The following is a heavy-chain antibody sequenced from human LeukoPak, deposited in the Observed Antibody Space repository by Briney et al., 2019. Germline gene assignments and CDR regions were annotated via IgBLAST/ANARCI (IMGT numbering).Heavy chain of an antibody. Sequence: TSSETLSLTCTVSGGSISSYYWSWIRQPPGKGLEWIGYIYHSGSTNYNPSLKSRVTISVDTSKNQISLKLSSVTAADTAVYYCARAPNWNYAENYYFDSWGQGTLVTVSS. J-gene: IGHJ4*02. D-gene: IGHD1-7*01. CDR3: ARAPNWNYAENYYFDS. CDR1: GGSISSYY. V-gene: IGHV4-59*08. CDR2: IYHSGST.